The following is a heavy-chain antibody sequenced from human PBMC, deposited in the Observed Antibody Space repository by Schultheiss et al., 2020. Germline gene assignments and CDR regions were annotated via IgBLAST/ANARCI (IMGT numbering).Heavy chain of an antibody. CDR2: IWYDGSNK. CDR1: GFTFSSYG. D-gene: IGHD4-23*01. CDR3: ARDRNYGGNSGIFDY. V-gene: IGHV3-33*01. Sequence: GGSLRLSCAASGFTFSSYGMHWVRQAPGKGLEWVAVIWYDGSNKYYADSVKGRFTISRDNSKNTLYLQMNSLRAEDTAVYYCARDRNYGGNSGIFDYWGQGTLVTVSS. J-gene: IGHJ4*02.